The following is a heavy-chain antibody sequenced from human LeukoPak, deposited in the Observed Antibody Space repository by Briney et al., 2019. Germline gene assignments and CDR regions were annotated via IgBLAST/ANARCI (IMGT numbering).Heavy chain of an antibody. D-gene: IGHD5-12*01. CDR1: GGSFSGYS. V-gene: IGHV4-30-2*01. CDR2: IYHSGST. Sequence: PSETLSLTCAVYGGSFSGYSWSWIRQPPGKGLEWIGYIYHSGSTYYNPSLKSRVTISVDRSKNQFSLKLSSVTAADTAVYYCARGKKNIVALDYWGQGTLVTVSS. J-gene: IGHJ4*02. CDR3: ARGKKNIVALDY.